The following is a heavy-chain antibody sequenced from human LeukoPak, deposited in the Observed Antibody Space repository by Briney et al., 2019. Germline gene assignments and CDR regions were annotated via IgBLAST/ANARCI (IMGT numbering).Heavy chain of an antibody. J-gene: IGHJ4*02. Sequence: SETLSLTCTVSGGSISSSSYYWGWIRQPPGKGLEWIGSIYYSGSTYYNPSLKSRVTISVDTSKNQFSLKLSSVTAADTAVYYCARVHPSSSSWYGDFDYWGQGTLVTVSS. CDR2: IYYSGST. CDR3: ARVHPSSSSWYGDFDY. CDR1: GGSISSSSYY. D-gene: IGHD6-13*01. V-gene: IGHV4-39*07.